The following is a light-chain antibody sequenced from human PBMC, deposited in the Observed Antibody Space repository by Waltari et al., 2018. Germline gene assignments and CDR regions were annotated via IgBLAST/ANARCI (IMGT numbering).Light chain of an antibody. Sequence: DIQMTQSPSTLSASVGDRVTITCRASQSISKWLAWYQQKPGKAPKLLLYQASSLESGVPSRFSGSASGTDFTLTISGLQPDDFATDYCQQYHTFSTFGQGTKVDIK. V-gene: IGKV1-5*03. J-gene: IGKJ1*01. CDR2: QAS. CDR3: QQYHTFST. CDR1: QSISKW.